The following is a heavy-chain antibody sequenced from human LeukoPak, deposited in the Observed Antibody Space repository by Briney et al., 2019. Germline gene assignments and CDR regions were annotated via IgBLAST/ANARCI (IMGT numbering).Heavy chain of an antibody. Sequence: GGSLRLSCAASGFTFSSYAMSWVRQAPGKGLEWVSAFSGSGGSTYYADSVKGRFTISRDNAKNSLYLQMNSLRAEDTAVYYCARDDGDYVDYYGMDVWGQGTTVTVSS. CDR2: FSGSGGST. J-gene: IGHJ6*02. CDR1: GFTFSSYA. V-gene: IGHV3-23*01. D-gene: IGHD4-17*01. CDR3: ARDDGDYVDYYGMDV.